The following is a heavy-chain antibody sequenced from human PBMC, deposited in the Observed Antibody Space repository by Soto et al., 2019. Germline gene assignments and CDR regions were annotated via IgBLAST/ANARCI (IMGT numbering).Heavy chain of an antibody. CDR2: ISGSGGST. J-gene: IGHJ4*02. D-gene: IGHD6-13*01. CDR1: GFTFSSYA. V-gene: IGHV3-23*01. Sequence: GGSLRLSCAASGFTFSSYAMSWVRQAPRKGLEWVSAISGSGGSTYCADSVKGRFTISRDNSKNTLYLQMNSLRAEDTAVYYCAKDKGPRAARFDYWGQGTLVTVSS. CDR3: AKDKGPRAARFDY.